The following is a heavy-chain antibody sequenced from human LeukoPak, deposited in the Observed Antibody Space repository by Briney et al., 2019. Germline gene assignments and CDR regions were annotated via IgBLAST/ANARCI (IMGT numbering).Heavy chain of an antibody. CDR1: GFTSSNSA. Sequence: GGSLRLSCEASGFTSSNSAMSWVRQAPGKGLEWVSGISASGHYTYNADSAKGRFTISRDNSKNTLYLQMNSLRAEDTALYFCAKDGSWGDYYFYFYIDVWGKGTTVTVSS. V-gene: IGHV3-23*01. CDR3: AKDGSWGDYYFYFYIDV. D-gene: IGHD3-16*01. J-gene: IGHJ6*03. CDR2: ISASGHYT.